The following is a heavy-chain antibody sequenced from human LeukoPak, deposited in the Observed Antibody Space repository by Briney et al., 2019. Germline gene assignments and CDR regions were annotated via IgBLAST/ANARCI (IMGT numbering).Heavy chain of an antibody. V-gene: IGHV6-1*01. CDR1: GDSVSSNSAA. J-gene: IGHJ4*02. D-gene: IGHD1-26*01. CDR2: TYYRSKWYN. Sequence: SQTLSLTCDISGDSVSSNSAAWNWIRQSASRGLEWLGRTYYRSKWYNDYAVSVISRISINPDTSKNQFSLQLDSVTPEDTAVYYCARGGSYSFDYWGQGTLVTVSS. CDR3: ARGGSYSFDY.